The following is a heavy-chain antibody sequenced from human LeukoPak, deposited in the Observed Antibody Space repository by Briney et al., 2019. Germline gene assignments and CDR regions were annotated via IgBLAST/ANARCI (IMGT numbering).Heavy chain of an antibody. Sequence: SETLSLTCAVYGGSFSGYYWSWIRRPPGKGLEWIGEINHSGSTNYNPSLKSRVTISVDTSKNQFSLKLSSATAADTAVYYCARIVKAAGTYYYYYYGMDVWGQGTTVTVSS. CDR2: INHSGST. V-gene: IGHV4-34*01. D-gene: IGHD6-13*01. J-gene: IGHJ6*02. CDR1: GGSFSGYY. CDR3: ARIVKAAGTYYYYYYGMDV.